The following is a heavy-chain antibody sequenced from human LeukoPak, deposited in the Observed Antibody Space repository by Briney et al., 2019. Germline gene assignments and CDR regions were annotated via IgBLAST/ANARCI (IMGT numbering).Heavy chain of an antibody. CDR2: IYYSGST. CDR1: GGSISSYY. J-gene: IGHJ2*01. Sequence: SETLSPTCTVSGGSISSYYWSWIRQPPGKGLEWIGYIYYSGSTNYNPSLKSRVTISVDTSKNQFSLKLSSVTAADTAVYYCARAVAATHWYFDLWGRGTLVTVSS. V-gene: IGHV4-59*01. D-gene: IGHD2-15*01. CDR3: ARAVAATHWYFDL.